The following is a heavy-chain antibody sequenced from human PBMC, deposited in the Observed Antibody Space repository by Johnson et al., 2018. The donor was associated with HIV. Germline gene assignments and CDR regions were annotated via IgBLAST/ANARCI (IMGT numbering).Heavy chain of an antibody. V-gene: IGHV3-23*04. D-gene: IGHD3-22*01. CDR3: SRLKGYSDGSRYPRDGVDI. Sequence: VQLVESGGGLVQPGGSLRLSCAAYGFTFSSYAMSWVRQAPGKGLEWGSAISGSGGRTYYADPVTCRFTISRDTSLNTVFLQMNSLRAEDTALYYCSRLKGYSDGSRYPRDGVDIWGQGTRVTVSS. CDR2: ISGSGGRT. CDR1: GFTFSSYA. J-gene: IGHJ3*02.